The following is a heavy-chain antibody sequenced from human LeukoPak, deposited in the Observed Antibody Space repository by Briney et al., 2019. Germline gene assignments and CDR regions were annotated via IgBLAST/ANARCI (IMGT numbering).Heavy chain of an antibody. J-gene: IGHJ5*02. Sequence: SETLSLTCTVSGGSISSSSYYWGWIRQPPGKGLEWIGSIYYSGSTYYNPSLKSRVTISVDTSKNQFSLKLSSVTAADTAVYYCARDRIAAAGTGYSWFDPWGQGTLVTVSS. CDR2: IYYSGST. V-gene: IGHV4-39*07. CDR3: ARDRIAAAGTGYSWFDP. CDR1: GGSISSSSYY. D-gene: IGHD6-13*01.